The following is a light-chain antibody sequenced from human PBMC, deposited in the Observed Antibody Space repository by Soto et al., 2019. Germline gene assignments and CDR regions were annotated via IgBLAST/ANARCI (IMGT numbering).Light chain of an antibody. CDR3: SSYTSSSIDYV. V-gene: IGLV2-14*01. J-gene: IGLJ1*01. Sequence: ALTQPASVSGSPGQSITISCTGTSSDVGGYNYVSWYQQHPGKAPKLMIYEVSNRPSGVSNRFSGSKSGNTASLTISGLQAEDEADYYCSSYTSSSIDYVFGTGTQLTVL. CDR2: EVS. CDR1: SSDVGGYNY.